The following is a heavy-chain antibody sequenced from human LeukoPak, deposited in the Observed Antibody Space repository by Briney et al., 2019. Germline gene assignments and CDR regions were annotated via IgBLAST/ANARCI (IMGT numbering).Heavy chain of an antibody. V-gene: IGHV4-59*01. Sequence: SETLSLTCTVSGGSISSYYWSWIRQPPGKGLEWIGYIYYSGSTNYNPSLESRVTISVDTSKNQFSLKLSSVTAADTTVYYCAGGGYSYGYLTGYYYYGMDVWGQGTTVTVSS. J-gene: IGHJ6*02. CDR2: IYYSGST. D-gene: IGHD5-18*01. CDR3: AGGGYSYGYLTGYYYYGMDV. CDR1: GGSISSYY.